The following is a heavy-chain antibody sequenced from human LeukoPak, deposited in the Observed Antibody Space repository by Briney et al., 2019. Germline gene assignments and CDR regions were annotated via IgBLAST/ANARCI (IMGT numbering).Heavy chain of an antibody. J-gene: IGHJ5*02. Sequence: SETLSLTCTVPGGSISSYYWSWIRQPPGKGLEWIGYIYYSGSTNYNPSLKSRVTISVDTSKNQFSLKLSSVTAADTAVYYCARDPEYKVTTVTTTINWFDPWGQGTLVTVSS. D-gene: IGHD4-17*01. CDR2: IYYSGST. CDR1: GGSISSYY. CDR3: ARDPEYKVTTVTTTINWFDP. V-gene: IGHV4-59*01.